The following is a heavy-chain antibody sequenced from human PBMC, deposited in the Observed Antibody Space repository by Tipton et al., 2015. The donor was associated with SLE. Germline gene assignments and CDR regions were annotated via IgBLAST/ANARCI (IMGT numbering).Heavy chain of an antibody. CDR1: GFTFGSYA. Sequence: SLRLSCAASGFTFGSYAMHWVRQAPGKGLEWVAVISYDGSNKYYADSVKGRFTISRDNSKNTLYLQMNSLRAEDTAVYYCARDWDHSGSLFDYWGQGTLVTVSS. CDR2: ISYDGSNK. J-gene: IGHJ4*02. V-gene: IGHV3-30-3*01. CDR3: ARDWDHSGSLFDY. D-gene: IGHD1-26*01.